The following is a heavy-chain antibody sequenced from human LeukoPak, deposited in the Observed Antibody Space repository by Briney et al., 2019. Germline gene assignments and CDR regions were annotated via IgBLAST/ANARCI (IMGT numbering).Heavy chain of an antibody. Sequence: GASVKVSCKASGYTFTSYSMHWMRQAPGQRLEWMGWINTGTGKTKYSQKYQGRVTITRDTSASAAYMELSSLRSEDTAVYYCARVHYDYGDEVGIDPWGQGTLVTVSS. CDR2: INTGTGKT. V-gene: IGHV1-3*04. CDR1: GYTFTSYS. J-gene: IGHJ5*02. CDR3: ARVHYDYGDEVGIDP. D-gene: IGHD4-17*01.